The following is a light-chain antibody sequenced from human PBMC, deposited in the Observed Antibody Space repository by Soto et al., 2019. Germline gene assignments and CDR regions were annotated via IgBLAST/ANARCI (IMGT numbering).Light chain of an antibody. CDR3: SSYTSANTYV. CDR1: SSDVGAYNY. CDR2: DVS. J-gene: IGLJ1*01. V-gene: IGLV2-14*01. Sequence: QSVLTQPASVSGSPGQSITISCTGTSSDVGAYNYDSWYQQYPGEAPKVIIYDVSHRPAGVSNRFSGSKSGNTGSLTISGLQTQDEADYYCSSYTSANTYVFGTGTKVT.